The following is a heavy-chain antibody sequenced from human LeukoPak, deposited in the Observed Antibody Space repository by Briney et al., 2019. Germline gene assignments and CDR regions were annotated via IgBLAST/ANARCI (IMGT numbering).Heavy chain of an antibody. D-gene: IGHD3-9*01. CDR2: NYYSGST. Sequence: PSETLSLTCTVSGGSISSYYWSWIRQPPGKGLEWIGYNYYSGSTNYNPSLKSRVTISVETSKNQFSLRLSSVTAADTAVYYCARMGFRSSGFIDYWGQGTLVTVSS. CDR3: ARMGFRSSGFIDY. V-gene: IGHV4-59*01. J-gene: IGHJ4*02. CDR1: GGSISSYY.